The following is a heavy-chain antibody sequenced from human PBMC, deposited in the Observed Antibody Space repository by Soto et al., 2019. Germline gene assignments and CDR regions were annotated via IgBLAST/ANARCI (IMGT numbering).Heavy chain of an antibody. Sequence: ASVKVSCKASGGTFSSYAISWVRQAPGQGLEWMGGIIPIFGTANYAQKFQGRVTITADESTSTAYMELSSLRSEDTAVYYCARVVLNSSSWSRSFDYWGQGTLVTVSS. D-gene: IGHD6-13*01. J-gene: IGHJ4*02. V-gene: IGHV1-69*13. CDR1: GGTFSSYA. CDR2: IIPIFGTA. CDR3: ARVVLNSSSWSRSFDY.